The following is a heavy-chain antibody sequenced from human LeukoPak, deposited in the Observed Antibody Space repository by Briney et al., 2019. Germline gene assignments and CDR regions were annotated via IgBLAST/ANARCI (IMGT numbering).Heavy chain of an antibody. V-gene: IGHV3-48*03. Sequence: PGGSLRLSXAASGFTFSSYEMNWVRQAPGKGLEWVSYISSSGSTIYYADSVKGRFTISRDNAKNSLYLQMNSLRAEDTAVYYCARDYDSAGFDYWGQGTLVTVSS. CDR1: GFTFSSYE. D-gene: IGHD3-22*01. CDR2: ISSSGSTI. CDR3: ARDYDSAGFDY. J-gene: IGHJ4*02.